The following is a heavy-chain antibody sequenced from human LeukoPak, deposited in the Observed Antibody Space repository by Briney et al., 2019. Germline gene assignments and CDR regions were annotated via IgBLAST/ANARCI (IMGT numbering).Heavy chain of an antibody. V-gene: IGHV4-4*02. J-gene: IGHJ4*02. CDR1: CDSISKSDR. D-gene: IGHD2-21*02. CDR2: IYHSGTT. CDR3: AMLMTASFSTYKPFDN. Sequence: GILFPTCAFSCDSISKSDRWAWVPPPPGKGLEWYGRIYHSGTTNYNPSLNSRVTISVDKSKNQFSLHLSSVTAADTAVYYCAMLMTASFSTYKPFDNWGQGTLVTVSS.